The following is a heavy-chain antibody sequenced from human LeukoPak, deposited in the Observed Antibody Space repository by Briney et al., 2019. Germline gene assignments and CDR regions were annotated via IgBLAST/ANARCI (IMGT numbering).Heavy chain of an antibody. CDR2: IYHSGST. CDR1: GGSISSGGYS. V-gene: IGHV4-30-2*02. Sequence: PSETLSLTCAVSGGSISSGGYSWSRIRQPPGKGLEWIGYIYHSGSTYYNPSLKSRVTISVDTSKNQFSLKLSSVTAADTAVYYCAKGSAAGRPYYFDYWGQGTLVTVSS. J-gene: IGHJ4*02. CDR3: AKGSAAGRPYYFDY. D-gene: IGHD6-25*01.